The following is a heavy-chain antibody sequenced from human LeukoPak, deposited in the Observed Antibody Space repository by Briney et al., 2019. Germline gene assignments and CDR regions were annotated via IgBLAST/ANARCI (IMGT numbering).Heavy chain of an antibody. CDR3: ARVGFGVVIADY. J-gene: IGHJ4*02. D-gene: IGHD3-3*01. CDR1: GGSFSGYY. CDR2: INHSGST. Sequence: PSEALSLTCAVYGGSFSGYYWSWIRQPPGKGLEWIGEINHSGSTNYNPSHKSRVTISVDTSKDQFSLKLSSVGAADTGVYYCARVGFGVVIADYWGQGTVVTVSS. V-gene: IGHV4-34*01.